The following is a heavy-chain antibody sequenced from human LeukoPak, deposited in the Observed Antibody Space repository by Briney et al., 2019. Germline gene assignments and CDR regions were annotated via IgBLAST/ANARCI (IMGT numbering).Heavy chain of an antibody. CDR3: ARDTAPRAAAGVDY. J-gene: IGHJ4*02. CDR2: INRDGSTT. D-gene: IGHD6-13*01. CDR1: GFTFSSDW. Sequence: GGSRRLSCAASGFTFSSDWMLWVRQAPGKGRVWVSPINRDGSTTIYADSVKGRFTISRDNAKNTLYLQMSSLRAEDTAVYYCARDTAPRAAAGVDYWGQGTLVTVSS. V-gene: IGHV3-74*01.